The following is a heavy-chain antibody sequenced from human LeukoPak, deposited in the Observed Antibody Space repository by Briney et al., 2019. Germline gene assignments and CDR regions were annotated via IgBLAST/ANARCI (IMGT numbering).Heavy chain of an antibody. J-gene: IGHJ4*02. CDR1: GFIFSSYA. Sequence: GGSLRLSCTASGFIFSSYARSWVRQAPGKGLKWVSSICGSGGRTYYADSVNGRFTISRDNSKNTLYLQTKTLRAEDTAAYYSAKGGDYADYTIDSRGKGTLVTASS. D-gene: IGHD4-17*01. V-gene: IGHV3-23*01. CDR2: ICGSGGRT. CDR3: AKGGDYADYTIDS.